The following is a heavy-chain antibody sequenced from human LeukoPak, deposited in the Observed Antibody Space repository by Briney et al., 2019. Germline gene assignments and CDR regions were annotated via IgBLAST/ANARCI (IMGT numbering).Heavy chain of an antibody. CDR3: AKDSYYDSSGYYADY. D-gene: IGHD3-22*01. CDR2: ISGSGGST. V-gene: IGHV3-23*01. CDR1: GFIFSSYA. J-gene: IGHJ4*02. Sequence: PGGSLRLSCAASGFIFSSYAMSWVRQAPGKGLKWVSAISGSGGSTYYADSVKGRFTISRDNSKNTLYLQMNSLRAEDTAVYYCAKDSYYDSSGYYADYWGQGTLVTVSS.